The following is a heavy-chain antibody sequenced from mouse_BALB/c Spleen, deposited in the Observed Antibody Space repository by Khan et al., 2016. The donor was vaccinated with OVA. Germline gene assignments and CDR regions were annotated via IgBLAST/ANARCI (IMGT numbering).Heavy chain of an antibody. CDR3: TGSYRDDFDY. J-gene: IGHJ3*01. CDR1: GYSFTGYY. D-gene: IGHD1-1*01. Sequence: EVQLVESGPELVKPGASVKISCKASGYSFTGYYMNWVMQSPGKSLEWIGRINPHTGDTIYNQKFKGKATLTVDTSSSTAYLELRSLASEDSAVYYCTGSYRDDFDYWGQGTMVTVSA. CDR2: INPHTGDT. V-gene: IGHV1-20*02.